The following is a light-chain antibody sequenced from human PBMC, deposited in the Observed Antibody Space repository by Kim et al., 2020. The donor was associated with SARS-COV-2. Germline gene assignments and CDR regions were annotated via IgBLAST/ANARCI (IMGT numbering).Light chain of an antibody. CDR1: QGIVNY. CDR3: QQAYSLPYT. V-gene: IGKV1-39*01. CDR2: AAS. J-gene: IGKJ2*01. Sequence: SSSVGDRGTITCRASQGIVNYLNWYQRESGKAPNLLIYAASSLQSGVPSRFSGGVSGTDFTLTISSLQPEDFATYYCQQAYSLPYTFGQGTKLEI.